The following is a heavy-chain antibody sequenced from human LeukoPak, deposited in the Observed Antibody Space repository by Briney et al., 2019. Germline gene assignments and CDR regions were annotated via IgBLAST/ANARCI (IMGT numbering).Heavy chain of an antibody. CDR2: IWYDGSNK. Sequence: QPGGSLRLSCAASGFTFSSYGMHWVRQAPGKGLEWVAVIWYDGSNKYYADSVKGRFTISRDNSKNTLYLQMNSLRAEDTAVYYCARDLYGDYRWFDPWGQGTLVTVSS. V-gene: IGHV3-33*01. CDR3: ARDLYGDYRWFDP. CDR1: GFTFSSYG. D-gene: IGHD4-17*01. J-gene: IGHJ5*02.